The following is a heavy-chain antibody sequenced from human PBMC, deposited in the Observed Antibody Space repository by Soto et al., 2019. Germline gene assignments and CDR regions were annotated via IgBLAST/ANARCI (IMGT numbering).Heavy chain of an antibody. Sequence: GGSLRLSCAASGFTFSSYWMHWVRQAPGKGLEWVSAISGSGGSTYYADSVKGRFTISRDNSKNTLYLQMNSLRAEDTAVYYCAKDPITGTGGYYYYGMDVWGQGTTVTVSS. J-gene: IGHJ6*02. CDR3: AKDPITGTGGYYYYGMDV. CDR1: GFTFSSYW. V-gene: IGHV3-23*01. CDR2: ISGSGGST. D-gene: IGHD1-20*01.